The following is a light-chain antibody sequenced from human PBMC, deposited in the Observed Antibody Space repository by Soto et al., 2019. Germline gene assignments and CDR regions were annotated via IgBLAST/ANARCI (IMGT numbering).Light chain of an antibody. Sequence: DVQLTQSPSFLSASVGDRVTITCRASQDISSHLAWYQQTPGKGPKLLIYAASTLQSGVPSRFSGSGSGTEFTLAISSLQSEDFATYHCQQVNGYPHTFGQGTKLEIK. CDR3: QQVNGYPHT. J-gene: IGKJ2*01. CDR1: QDISSH. CDR2: AAS. V-gene: IGKV1-9*01.